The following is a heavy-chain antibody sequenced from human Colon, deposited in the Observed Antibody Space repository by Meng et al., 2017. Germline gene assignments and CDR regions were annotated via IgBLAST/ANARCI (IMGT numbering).Heavy chain of an antibody. Sequence: QVHLHESGPGLVRPSDDPSLVCTVSGGSIKSGGYHWSWVRQPPGKGLEYIGFMSDSGTTDYNPSLRSRVSISEIGSSKNQFSLTLRSVTAADTATYFCARDTLYGTDYWGQRVLVTVSS. CDR2: MSDSGTT. V-gene: IGHV4-31*03. D-gene: IGHD4-17*01. CDR1: GGSIKSGGYH. CDR3: ARDTLYGTDY. J-gene: IGHJ4*02.